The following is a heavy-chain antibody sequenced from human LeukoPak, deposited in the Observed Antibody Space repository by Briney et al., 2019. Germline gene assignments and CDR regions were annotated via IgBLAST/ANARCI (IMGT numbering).Heavy chain of an antibody. V-gene: IGHV4-34*01. CDR1: GGSFSGYY. J-gene: IGHJ6*02. CDR2: INHSGST. Sequence: PSETLSLTCAVYGGSFSGYYWSWIRQPPGKGLEWIGEINHSGSTNYNPSLKSRVTISVDTSKNQFSLKLSSVTAADTAVYYCARGPSPALYYYYYYGMDVWGQGTLVTVSS. CDR3: ARGPSPALYYYYYYGMDV. D-gene: IGHD2-2*01.